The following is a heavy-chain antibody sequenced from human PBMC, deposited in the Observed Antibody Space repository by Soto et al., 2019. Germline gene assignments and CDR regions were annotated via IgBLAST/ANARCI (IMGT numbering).Heavy chain of an antibody. CDR1: GDTFTSYY. CDR3: ARSSGGNFGIIIEGSNWFDP. CDR2: INPHGGST. Sequence: ASVKVSCKSPGDTFTSYYLSWVRQAPGQGLEWMGVINPHGGSTKYAQKFQGRITMTRDTSRGTDYMDLSRLRSSDTAIYFCARSSGGNFGIIIEGSNWFDPWGQGTLVTVSS. J-gene: IGHJ5*02. D-gene: IGHD3-3*01. V-gene: IGHV1-46*01.